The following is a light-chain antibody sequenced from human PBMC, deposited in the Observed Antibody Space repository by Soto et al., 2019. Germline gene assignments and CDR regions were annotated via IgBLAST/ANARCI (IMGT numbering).Light chain of an antibody. V-gene: IGKV1-27*01. Sequence: DIRMTQSPSSLSAFVGDTVTITCRASQDIIYYLAWYQQKPGKVPKLLIHSASTLQTGVRSRFSGSGSGTVFTLTINNLQPEDVAIYYCQKYNSAPNTFGQGSRLEIK. CDR2: SAS. J-gene: IGKJ2*01. CDR3: QKYNSAPNT. CDR1: QDIIYY.